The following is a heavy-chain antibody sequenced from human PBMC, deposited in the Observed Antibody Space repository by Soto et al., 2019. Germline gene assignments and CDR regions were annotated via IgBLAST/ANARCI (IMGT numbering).Heavy chain of an antibody. J-gene: IGHJ4*02. Sequence: GGSLRLSCAASGFTFSSYAMSWVRQAPGKGLEWVSAISGSGGSTYYADSVKGRFTISRDSSKNTLYLQMNSLRAEDTAVYYCAVSPRGYYYDSSGYLHWGQGTPVTVSS. CDR1: GFTFSSYA. D-gene: IGHD3-22*01. CDR2: ISGSGGST. CDR3: AVSPRGYYYDSSGYLH. V-gene: IGHV3-23*01.